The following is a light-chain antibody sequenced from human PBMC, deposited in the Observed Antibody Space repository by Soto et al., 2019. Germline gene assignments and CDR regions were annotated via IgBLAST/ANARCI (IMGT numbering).Light chain of an antibody. J-gene: IGKJ4*01. CDR2: GAS. Sequence: DIQMTQSPSSLSASVGDRVTITCRASQDINIYLAWFQQKPGKAPKSLIFGASSLQSGVPTNFSGSGSGTDFTLTISRLEPEDFAVYYCQQYGSSPLTFGGGTKVDI. V-gene: IGKV1-16*02. CDR3: QQYGSSPLT. CDR1: QDINIY.